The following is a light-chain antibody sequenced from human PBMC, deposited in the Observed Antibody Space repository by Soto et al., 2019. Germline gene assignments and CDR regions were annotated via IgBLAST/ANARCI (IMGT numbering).Light chain of an antibody. CDR3: QQYNSWPAFT. Sequence: EIVMTQSPATLSVSPGERATLSCRASQSVSSNLAWYQQKPGQAPRLLIYGTSSRATGVPARFSGSGSGKEFTLTIISLQSEDFAVYYCQQYNSWPAFTFGPGTKVDIK. CDR2: GTS. V-gene: IGKV3-15*01. J-gene: IGKJ3*01. CDR1: QSVSSN.